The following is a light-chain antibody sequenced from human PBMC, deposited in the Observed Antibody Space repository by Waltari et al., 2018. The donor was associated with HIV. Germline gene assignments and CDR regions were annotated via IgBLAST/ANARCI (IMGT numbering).Light chain of an antibody. V-gene: IGLV2-14*01. CDR1: SSDIGGYKY. J-gene: IGLJ3*02. CDR3: SSYTTSSTWV. CDR2: EVS. Sequence: QSALTQPASVSGSPGQPITISCTGTSSDIGGYKYASWYQQQPGKAPKLMISEVSNRPSGVSNRFSGSKSGNTASLTISGLQAEDEADYYCSSYTTSSTWVFGGGTKLTVL.